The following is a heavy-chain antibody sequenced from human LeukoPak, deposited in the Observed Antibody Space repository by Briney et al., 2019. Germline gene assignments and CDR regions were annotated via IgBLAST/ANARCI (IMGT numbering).Heavy chain of an antibody. Sequence: GGSLRLSCAASGFTFSSYGMHWVRQAPGKGLEWVAVIWYDGSNKYYADSVKGRFTISRDNSKNTLYLLMNSLRAEDTAVYYCARDKGNTAMTEGFDYWGQGTLVTVSS. D-gene: IGHD5-18*01. J-gene: IGHJ4*02. V-gene: IGHV3-33*01. CDR3: ARDKGNTAMTEGFDY. CDR2: IWYDGSNK. CDR1: GFTFSSYG.